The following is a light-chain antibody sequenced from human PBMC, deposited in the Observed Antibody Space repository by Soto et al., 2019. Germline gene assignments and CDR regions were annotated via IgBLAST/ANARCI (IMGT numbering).Light chain of an antibody. V-gene: IGKV3-20*01. Sequence: EIVLAQSPDTLSLSPGERATLSCRTSQTISSSFLAWYQQRPGQAPRLLIYGASSRATGIPDRFGGSGSGTDFTLTISRLEPEDFAVYYCQHYGTSPLTFGGGTKVEIK. J-gene: IGKJ4*01. CDR3: QHYGTSPLT. CDR2: GAS. CDR1: QTISSSF.